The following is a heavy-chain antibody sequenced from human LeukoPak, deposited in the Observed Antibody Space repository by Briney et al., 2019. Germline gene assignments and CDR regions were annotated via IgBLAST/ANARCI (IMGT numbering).Heavy chain of an antibody. D-gene: IGHD6-19*01. J-gene: IGHJ5*02. CDR2: INHSGST. CDR3: ARGSGIAVAGP. V-gene: IGHV4-34*01. Sequence: SETLSLTCAVYGGSFSGYYWSWIRQPPGKGLVWIGEINHSGSTNYNPSLKSRVTISVDTSKNQFSLKLSSVTAADTAVYYCARGSGIAVAGPWGQGTLVTVSS. CDR1: GGSFSGYY.